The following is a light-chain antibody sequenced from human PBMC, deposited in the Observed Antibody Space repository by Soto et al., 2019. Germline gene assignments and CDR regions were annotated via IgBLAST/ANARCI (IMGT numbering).Light chain of an antibody. Sequence: QSVLTQPPSVSGAPGQRVTISCTGSSSNIGAGYDVHWYQQLPGTAPKLLIYDNSNRPSGVPDRFSGSKSGTSASLAITGLQAEDEADYYCQSYDSSLTYVLGNGTKVTVL. CDR3: QSYDSSLTYV. V-gene: IGLV1-40*01. CDR1: SSNIGAGYD. J-gene: IGLJ1*01. CDR2: DNS.